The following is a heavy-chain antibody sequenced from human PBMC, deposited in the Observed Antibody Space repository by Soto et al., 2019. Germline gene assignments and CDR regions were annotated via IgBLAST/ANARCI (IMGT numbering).Heavy chain of an antibody. J-gene: IGHJ4*02. Sequence: EVQLVESGGNVLQPGGSLRLSCAASGFISSSYWMHWVRQAPGKGLVWVSRINRDGSMTDYADSVKGRFAVSRDNAKNTVILQMNSLRADDTAVYYCARGVNGYYYVDYWGQGTLVTVSS. CDR3: ARGVNGYYYVDY. CDR2: INRDGSMT. D-gene: IGHD2-8*01. V-gene: IGHV3-74*01. CDR1: GFISSSYW.